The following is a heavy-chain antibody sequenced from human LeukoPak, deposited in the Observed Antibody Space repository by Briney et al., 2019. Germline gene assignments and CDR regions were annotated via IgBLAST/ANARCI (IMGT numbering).Heavy chain of an antibody. CDR2: IYTGGST. V-gene: IGHV4-61*02. D-gene: IGHD2-2*01. CDR3: ARTTEGYCSSTRCYGFDYYYYMDV. J-gene: IGHJ6*03. Sequence: SQTLSLTCTVSGDSISTGDYYWTWIRQPAGKGLEWIGRIYTGGSTNYNPSLKSRVTISVDTSKNQFSLKLSSVTAADTAVYYCARTTEGYCSSTRCYGFDYYYYMDVWGKGTTVTISS. CDR1: GDSISTGDYY.